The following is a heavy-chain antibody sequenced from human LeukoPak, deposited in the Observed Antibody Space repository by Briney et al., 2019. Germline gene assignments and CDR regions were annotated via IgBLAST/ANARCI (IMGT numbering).Heavy chain of an antibody. J-gene: IGHJ4*02. D-gene: IGHD2-2*01. CDR1: GFTFNDAW. Sequence: NPGGSLRLSCAASGFTFNDAWMSWVRQAPGKGLEWVGRIKSKTDGGTTDYAAPVKGRFTISRDDSKNTLYLQMSSLKIEDTGVYYCTTDAGYSSKWYNYWGQGTLVTVSS. V-gene: IGHV3-15*01. CDR3: TTDAGYSSKWYNY. CDR2: IKSKTDGGTT.